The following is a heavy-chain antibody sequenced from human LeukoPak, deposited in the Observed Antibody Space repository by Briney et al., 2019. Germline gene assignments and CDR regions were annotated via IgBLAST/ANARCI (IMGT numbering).Heavy chain of an antibody. CDR3: ARETESSSWFAGTMLLRATNWYFDL. CDR1: GGSISSYY. D-gene: IGHD6-13*01. V-gene: IGHV4-59*01. Sequence: SETLSLTCTVSGGSISSYYWSWIRQPPGKGLEWIGYIYYSGSTNYNPSLKSRVTISVDTSKNQFSLKLSSVTAADTAVYYCARETESSSWFAGTMLLRATNWYFDLWGRGTLVTVSS. J-gene: IGHJ2*01. CDR2: IYYSGST.